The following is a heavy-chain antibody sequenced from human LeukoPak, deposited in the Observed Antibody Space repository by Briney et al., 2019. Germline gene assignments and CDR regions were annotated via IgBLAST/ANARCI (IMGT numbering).Heavy chain of an antibody. CDR3: ARDRGGDAFDI. Sequence: GASVKVSCKASGYTFTAYYMRWVRQAPGQGLEWMGWINPNSGGTKYAQNFQGRVTMTRDTSISTAYMELSSLRSDDTAVYYCARDRGGDAFDIWGQGTMVTVSS. D-gene: IGHD3-10*01. CDR1: GYTFTAYY. J-gene: IGHJ3*02. CDR2: INPNSGGT. V-gene: IGHV1-2*02.